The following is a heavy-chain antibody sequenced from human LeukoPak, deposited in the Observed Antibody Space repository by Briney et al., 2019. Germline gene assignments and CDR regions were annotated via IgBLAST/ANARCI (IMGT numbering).Heavy chain of an antibody. J-gene: IGHJ4*02. CDR2: IIPILGIA. CDR1: GGTFSSYT. Sequence: SVKVSCKASGGTFSSYTISWVRQAPGQGLEWMGRIIPILGIANYAQKFQGRVTITADKSTSTAYMELRSLRSDDTAVYYCARNEDGDPFDYWGQGTLVTVSS. D-gene: IGHD4-17*01. CDR3: ARNEDGDPFDY. V-gene: IGHV1-69*02.